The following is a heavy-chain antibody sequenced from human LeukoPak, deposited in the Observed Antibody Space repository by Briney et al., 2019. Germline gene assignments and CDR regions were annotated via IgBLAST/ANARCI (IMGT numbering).Heavy chain of an antibody. Sequence: PSQTLSLTCAISGDSVSSNSAAWNWIRQSPSRGLEWLGRTYYGSKWYNDYAVSVKSRITINPDTSKNQFSLQLNSVTPEDTAVYYCARGTPKHCTYGVCYLSWFDPWGQGTLVTVSS. CDR2: TYYGSKWYN. CDR1: GDSVSSNSAA. J-gene: IGHJ5*02. D-gene: IGHD2-8*01. CDR3: ARGTPKHCTYGVCYLSWFDP. V-gene: IGHV6-1*01.